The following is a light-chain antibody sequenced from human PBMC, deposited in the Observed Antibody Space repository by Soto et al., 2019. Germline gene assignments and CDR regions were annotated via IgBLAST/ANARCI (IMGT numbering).Light chain of an antibody. CDR3: QQCCSSPPT. Sequence: EIVLTQSPDTLYLSPGERATLSCRASQTINDDCLVWYQQRCGQAPRLLIHGASSSATGIPDRFSGSGSGTDFNLTISGLQPEDFAVYFCQQCCSSPPTFGQGTKV. V-gene: IGKV3-20*01. CDR2: GAS. CDR1: QTINDDC. J-gene: IGKJ1*01.